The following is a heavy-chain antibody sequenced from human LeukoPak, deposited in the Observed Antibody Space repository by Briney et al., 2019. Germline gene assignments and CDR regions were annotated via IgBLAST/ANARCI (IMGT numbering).Heavy chain of an antibody. CDR2: IRYDGSNK. D-gene: IGHD6-13*01. Sequence: GGSLRLSCAASGFTFSSYGMHWVRQAPGKGLEWVAFIRYDGSNKYYADSVKGRFTISRDNSKNTLYLQMNSLRVEDTAVYYCAKSEGSSSWIYFGFWGQGTLLTVSS. J-gene: IGHJ4*02. CDR1: GFTFSSYG. V-gene: IGHV3-30*02. CDR3: AKSEGSSSWIYFGF.